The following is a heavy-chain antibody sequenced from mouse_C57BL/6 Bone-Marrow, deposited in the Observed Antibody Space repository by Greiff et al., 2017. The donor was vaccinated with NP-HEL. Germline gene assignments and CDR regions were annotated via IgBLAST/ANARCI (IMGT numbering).Heavy chain of an antibody. V-gene: IGHV1-54*01. J-gene: IGHJ1*03. CDR1: GYAFTNYL. CDR3: ARGYYGNYYAVYWYFDV. CDR2: INPGSGGT. Sequence: QVQLQQSGAELVRPGTSVKVSCKASGYAFTNYLIEWVKQRPGQGLEWIGVINPGSGGTNYNEKFKGKATLTADKSSSTAYMQLSSLTSEDSAVYFCARGYYGNYYAVYWYFDVWGTGTTVTVSS. D-gene: IGHD2-1*01.